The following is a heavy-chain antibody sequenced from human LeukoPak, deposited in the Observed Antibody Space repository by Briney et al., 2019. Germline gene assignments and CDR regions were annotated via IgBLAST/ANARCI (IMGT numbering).Heavy chain of an antibody. CDR2: IIPILGIA. CDR3: AAGIVVVPATQVGMDV. V-gene: IGHV1-69*04. J-gene: IGHJ6*02. CDR1: GGTFSSYA. D-gene: IGHD2-2*01. Sequence: SVKVSCKASGGTFSSYAISWVRQAPGQGLEWMGRIIPILGIANYAKKFQGRVTITADKSTSTAYMELSSLRSEDTAVYYCAAGIVVVPATQVGMDVWGQGTTVTVSS.